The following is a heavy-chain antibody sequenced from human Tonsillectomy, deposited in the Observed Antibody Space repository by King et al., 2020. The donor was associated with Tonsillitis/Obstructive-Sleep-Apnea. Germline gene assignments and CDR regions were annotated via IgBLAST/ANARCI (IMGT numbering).Heavy chain of an antibody. CDR2: INPNSGST. D-gene: IGHD4-23*01. Sequence: QLVQSGAEVKKPGASVKVSCKASGYTLTGYYMHWVRQAPGQGLEWMGWINPNSGSTKYAQQFKGRVTMTRDTSISPAYMELSRLRSDDTAVYYCARGYVGKYGYYFEYWGQGALFTVSS. CDR1: GYTLTGYY. J-gene: IGHJ4*02. CDR3: ARGYVGKYGYYFEY. V-gene: IGHV1-2*02.